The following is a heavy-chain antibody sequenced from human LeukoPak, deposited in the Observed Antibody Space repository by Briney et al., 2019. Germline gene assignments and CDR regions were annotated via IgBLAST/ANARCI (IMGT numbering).Heavy chain of an antibody. CDR1: GGSFSGYY. D-gene: IGHD1-26*01. CDR2: INHSGST. Sequence: SETLSLTCAVYGGSFSGYYWSWIRQPPGKGLEWIGEINHSGSTNYNPSLKSRVTISVDTSKNQFSLKLSSVTAADTAVYYCASISWELLDYWGQGTLVTVSS. V-gene: IGHV4-34*01. J-gene: IGHJ4*02. CDR3: ASISWELLDY.